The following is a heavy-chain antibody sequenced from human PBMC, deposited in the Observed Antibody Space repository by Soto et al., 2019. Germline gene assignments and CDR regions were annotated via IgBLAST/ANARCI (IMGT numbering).Heavy chain of an antibody. J-gene: IGHJ4*02. CDR2: IKQDGSEK. D-gene: IGHD6-6*01. CDR3: ARLSSSCFDY. V-gene: IGHV3-7*01. Sequence: EVQLVESGGGLVQPGGSLRLSCAASGFTFSSYWMSWVRQAPGKGLEWVANIKQDGSEKYYVDSVKGRFTISRDNSKKSLYLQMNRLRAEDTAVYYCARLSSSCFDYWGQGTLVTVSS. CDR1: GFTFSSYW.